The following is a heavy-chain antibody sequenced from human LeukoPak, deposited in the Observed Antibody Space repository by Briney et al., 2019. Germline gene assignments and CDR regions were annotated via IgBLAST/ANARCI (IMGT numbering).Heavy chain of an antibody. CDR2: IGGDGTE. J-gene: IGHJ4*02. CDR1: GFTVSDNY. Sequence: GGSLRLSCPASGFTVSDNYMSWVRQAPGKGLEWVSGIGGDGTEYYADSVKGRFIISSDSSQNLVHLQMNSLTVEDTAVSYCARAQRALDYWCQGTLVTVSS. V-gene: IGHV3-53*01. D-gene: IGHD1-1*01. CDR3: ARAQRALDY.